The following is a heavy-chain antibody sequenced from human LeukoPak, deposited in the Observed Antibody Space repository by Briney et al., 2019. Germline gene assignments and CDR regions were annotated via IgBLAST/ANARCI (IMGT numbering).Heavy chain of an antibody. CDR1: GFSFSNYA. V-gene: IGHV3-23*01. J-gene: IGHJ4*02. CDR2: ISNSGGMT. CDR3: TKAGSSTTIPGYFDD. D-gene: IGHD1-14*01. Sequence: GGSLRLSCAASGFSFSNYAMRWVRQAPGEGLEWVSAISNSGGMTKFADSVKGRFTISRDNSKNTVYMQMNSLRAEDTAIYYCTKAGSSTTIPGYFDDWGQGTLVTVSP.